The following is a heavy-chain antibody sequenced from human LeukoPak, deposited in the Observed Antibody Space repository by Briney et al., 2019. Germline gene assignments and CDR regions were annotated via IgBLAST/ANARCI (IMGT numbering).Heavy chain of an antibody. CDR2: ISGSGGST. Sequence: GGSLRLSCAASGFTFSSYAMSWVRQAPGKGLEWVSAISGSGGSTYYADSVKGRFTISRDNSKNTLYLQMNSLRAEDTAVYYCAKDWSLLWFGESPFDYWGQGTLVTVSS. J-gene: IGHJ4*02. D-gene: IGHD3-10*01. CDR1: GFTFSSYA. CDR3: AKDWSLLWFGESPFDY. V-gene: IGHV3-23*01.